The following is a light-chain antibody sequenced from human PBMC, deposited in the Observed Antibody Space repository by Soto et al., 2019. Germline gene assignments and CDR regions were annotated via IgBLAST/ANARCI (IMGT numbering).Light chain of an antibody. CDR2: AAS. CDR1: QGISSY. CDR3: QQLNSYPIT. J-gene: IGKJ5*01. V-gene: IGKV1-9*01. Sequence: DIQLTQSPSFLSASVGDRVTITCRASQGISSYLAWYQQKPGKAPKLLIYAASTLQSGVPSRSSGSGSGTEFTLTTSSLQPEDFATYYCQQLNSYPITFGQGTRLEIK.